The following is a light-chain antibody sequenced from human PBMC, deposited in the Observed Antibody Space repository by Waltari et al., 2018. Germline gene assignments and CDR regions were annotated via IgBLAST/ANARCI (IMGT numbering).Light chain of an antibody. V-gene: IGLV1-47*01. CDR2: RNN. CDR3: AAWDDSLSGVV. CDR1: SPNIASNY. J-gene: IGLJ3*02. Sequence: QSVLTQPPSASGTPGQRVTISCSGRSPNIASNYVSWYQQLPGTAPKLLIYRNNQRPSGVPDRFSGSKSGTSASLAISGLRSEDEADYYCAAWDDSLSGVVFGGGTKLTVL.